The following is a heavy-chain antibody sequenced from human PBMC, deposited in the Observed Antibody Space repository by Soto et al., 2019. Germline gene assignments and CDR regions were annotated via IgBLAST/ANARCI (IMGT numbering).Heavy chain of an antibody. V-gene: IGHV3-23*01. J-gene: IGHJ4*02. CDR2: ISGSGGSP. CDR1: GFSSSNFT. D-gene: IGHD2-8*01. Sequence: GRLLRHSCAASGFSSSNFTMIRIRRDPGKGLEWVSAISGSGGSPSYADSVQGRFTISRDNPKKTLYLQMNSLRAEDTAVYYCAKARCTTSNCYVPDYWGQGTLVTVSS. CDR3: AKARCTTSNCYVPDY.